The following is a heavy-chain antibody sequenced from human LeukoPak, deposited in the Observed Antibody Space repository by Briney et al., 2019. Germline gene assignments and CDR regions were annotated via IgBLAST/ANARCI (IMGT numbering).Heavy chain of an antibody. J-gene: IGHJ3*02. V-gene: IGHV1-69*13. CDR2: IIPIFGTA. Sequence: GASVKVSCKASGGTFSSYAIRWVRQAPGQGLEWMGGIIPIFGTANYAQKFQGRVTITADESTSTAYMELSSLRSEDTAVYYCARATSGEIVATILGAFDIWGQGTMVTVSS. D-gene: IGHD5-12*01. CDR3: ARATSGEIVATILGAFDI. CDR1: GGTFSSYA.